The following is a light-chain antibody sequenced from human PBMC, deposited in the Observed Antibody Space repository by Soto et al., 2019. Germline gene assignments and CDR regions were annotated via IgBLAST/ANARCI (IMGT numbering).Light chain of an antibody. V-gene: IGLV1-40*01. CDR3: AVWDDSLSGPV. CDR1: SSNIGAGYD. CDR2: SDN. Sequence: QSVLTQPPSVSGAPGQRVTISCTGSSSNIGAGYDVHWYQQLPGTAPKLLISSDNKRPSGVPDRFSGAKSGTSASLAISGLQSDDEADYYCAVWDDSLSGPVFGGGTKLTVL. J-gene: IGLJ3*02.